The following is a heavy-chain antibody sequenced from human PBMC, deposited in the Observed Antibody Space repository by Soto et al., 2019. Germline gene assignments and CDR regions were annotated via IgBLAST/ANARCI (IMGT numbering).Heavy chain of an antibody. CDR3: ARGMYYYDSSGYYY. V-gene: IGHV4-34*01. CDR2: INHSGST. J-gene: IGHJ4*02. D-gene: IGHD3-22*01. CDR1: GGSFSCYY. Sequence: SETLSLTCAVYGGSFSCYYWSWIRQPPGKGLEWIGEINHSGSTNYNPSLKSRVTISVDTSKNQFSLKLSSVTAADTAVYYCARGMYYYDSSGYYYWGQGTLVTVSS.